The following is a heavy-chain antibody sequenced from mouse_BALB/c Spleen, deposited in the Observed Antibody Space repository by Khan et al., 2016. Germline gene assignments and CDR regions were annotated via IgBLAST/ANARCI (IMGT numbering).Heavy chain of an antibody. CDR3: SSDYDGSAY. J-gene: IGHJ3*01. CDR2: MWGDGRT. D-gene: IGHD2-12*01. V-gene: IGHV2-6-7*01. CDR1: GFSLTGYG. Sequence: QVQLKESGPGLVAPSQSLSITCTVSGFSLTGYGVNWVRQPPGKGLVGLGKMWGDGRTDYNSVLQSRGSIIKDNSKSQVFLKMNSLQTDDTANYYCSSDYDGSAYWGQGTLVIVSA.